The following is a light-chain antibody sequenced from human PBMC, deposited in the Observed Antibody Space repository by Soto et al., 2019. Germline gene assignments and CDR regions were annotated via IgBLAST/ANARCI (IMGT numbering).Light chain of an antibody. CDR3: LQTKQLPLT. CDR1: QSLLHSDGKTY. Sequence: IVLTQTPLSLSVTPGQSASISCKSSQSLLHSDGKTYLYWYLQRPGQPPQLLMYEVSNRFSGVPERFSGSGSGTDFTLEISRVEAEDVGLYSCLQTKQLPLTFGHGTKVDIK. CDR2: EVS. J-gene: IGKJ1*01. V-gene: IGKV2D-29*01.